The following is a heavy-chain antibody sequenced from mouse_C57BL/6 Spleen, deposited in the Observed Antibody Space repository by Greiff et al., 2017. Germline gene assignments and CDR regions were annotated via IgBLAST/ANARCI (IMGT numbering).Heavy chain of an antibody. V-gene: IGHV1-26*01. CDR3: ERRAGDYFDY. CDR2: INPNNGGT. D-gene: IGHD3-3*01. Sequence: EVQLQQSGPELVKPGASVKISCKASGYTFTDFYMDLVKPSQGKSLEWLGDINPNNGGTSYNQKYSGKGTLNVDKPSSTAYMELRSLTSEDSAVYYCERRAGDYFDYWGQGTTLTVSS. CDR1: GYTFTDFY. J-gene: IGHJ2*01.